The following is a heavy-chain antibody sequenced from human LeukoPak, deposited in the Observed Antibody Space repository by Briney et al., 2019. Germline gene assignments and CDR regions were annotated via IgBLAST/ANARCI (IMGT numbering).Heavy chain of an antibody. J-gene: IGHJ4*02. CDR1: GYTFTGYY. CDR3: ARAGRRYYDNSGSPFDY. D-gene: IGHD3-22*01. V-gene: IGHV1-2*02. CDR2: INPNSGGT. Sequence: ASVKVSCKASGYTFTGYYMHWVRQAPGQGLEWMGWINPNSGGTNYAQRFQGRVTMTRDTSISTAYMELRSLRSDDTAVYYCARAGRRYYDNSGSPFDYWGQGTLVTVSS.